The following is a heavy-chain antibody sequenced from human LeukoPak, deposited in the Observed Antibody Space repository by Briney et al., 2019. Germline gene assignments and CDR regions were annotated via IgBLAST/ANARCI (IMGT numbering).Heavy chain of an antibody. CDR1: GFTFNTYS. CDR2: ISSSSTYM. CDR3: ARDLGLSVGVTPFAS. D-gene: IGHD1-26*01. Sequence: GGSLRLSCAASGFTFNTYSMNWVRQAPGKGLEWVSSISSSSTYMSHADSVKGRFTISRDNAKSSLYLQMNSLRVEDTAVYYCARDLGLSVGVTPFASWGRGTLVTVSS. J-gene: IGHJ4*02. V-gene: IGHV3-21*01.